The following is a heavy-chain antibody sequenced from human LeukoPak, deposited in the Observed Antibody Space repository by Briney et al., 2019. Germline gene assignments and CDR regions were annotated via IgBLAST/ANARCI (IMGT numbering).Heavy chain of an antibody. Sequence: ASVKVSCKASGYTFTGYYMHWVRQAPGQGLEWMGWINPNSGGTNYAQKFQGWVTMTRDTSISTAYMELSRLRSDDTAVYYCARANSLVAGAFDIWGQGTMVTVPS. D-gene: IGHD6-19*01. V-gene: IGHV1-2*04. CDR1: GYTFTGYY. CDR2: INPNSGGT. J-gene: IGHJ3*02. CDR3: ARANSLVAGAFDI.